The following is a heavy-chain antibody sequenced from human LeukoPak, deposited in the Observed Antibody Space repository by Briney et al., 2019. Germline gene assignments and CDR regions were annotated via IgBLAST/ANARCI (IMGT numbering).Heavy chain of an antibody. D-gene: IGHD2-2*02. CDR2: IYYSGSH. CDR1: GGSISSGDYY. CDR3: ATQEDCSSTSCYKPSDYYYYMDV. J-gene: IGHJ6*03. V-gene: IGHV4-30-4*08. Sequence: SQTLSLTCTVSGGSISSGDYYWSWIRQPPGKGLEWIMYIYYSGSHYYKPSLKSRVTISIDTSKNQFSLKLTSVTAADTAVYYCATQEDCSSTSCYKPSDYYYYMDVWGKGTTVTVSS.